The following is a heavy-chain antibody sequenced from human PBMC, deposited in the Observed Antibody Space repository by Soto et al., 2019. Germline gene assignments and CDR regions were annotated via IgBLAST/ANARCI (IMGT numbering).Heavy chain of an antibody. D-gene: IGHD2-2*01. J-gene: IGHJ5*02. CDR3: AREVVPAAIDTNHGGWFDP. V-gene: IGHV3-53*02. CDR2: IYSGGST. CDR1: GFTVSSNY. Sequence: EVQLVETGGGLIQPGGSLRLSCAASGFTVSSNYMSWVRQAPGKGLEWVSVIYSGGSTYYADSVKGRFTISRDNSKNTLYLQMNSPRAEDTAVYYCAREVVPAAIDTNHGGWFDPWGQGTLVTVSS.